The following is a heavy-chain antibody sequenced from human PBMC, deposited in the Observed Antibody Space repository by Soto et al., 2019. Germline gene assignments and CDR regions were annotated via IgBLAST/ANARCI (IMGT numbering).Heavy chain of an antibody. V-gene: IGHV1-69*01. D-gene: IGHD2-2*01. CDR2: IIPISGTA. CDR3: ARSQGSSTSLEIYYYYYYGIDV. CDR1: GGTFSSYA. J-gene: IGHJ6*02. Sequence: QVQLVQSGAEVKKPGSSVKVSCKASGGTFSSYAISWVRQAPGQGLEWMGGIIPISGTANYAQKFQGRVTITADESTRTAYMELSSLRSEDTAVYYCARSQGSSTSLEIYYYYYYGIDVWGPGTTVTASS.